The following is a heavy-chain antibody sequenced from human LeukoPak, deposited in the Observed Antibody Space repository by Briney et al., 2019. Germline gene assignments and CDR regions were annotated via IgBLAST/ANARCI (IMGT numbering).Heavy chain of an antibody. CDR2: IKQDGSEK. CDR3: ARDDCSSISCYHNWFDP. CDR1: GFTFSSYW. J-gene: IGHJ5*02. D-gene: IGHD2-2*01. Sequence: GGSLRLSCAASGFTFSSYWMSWVRQAPGKGLEWVANIKQDGSEKYYVDSVKGRFTISRDNAKNSLYLQMNSLRAEDTAVYCARDDCSSISCYHNWFDPWGQGALVTVSS. V-gene: IGHV3-7*01.